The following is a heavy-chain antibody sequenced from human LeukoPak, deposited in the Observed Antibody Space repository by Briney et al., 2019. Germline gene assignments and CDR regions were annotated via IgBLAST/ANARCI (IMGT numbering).Heavy chain of an antibody. CDR1: GFTFSNYW. CDR2: IKQDGSHK. Sequence: GGSLRLSCAASGFTFSNYWMSWIRQAPGKGLEWMANIKQDGSHKYSVDSLKGRLTISRDNGQNSLYLQMNSLRAEDTAVYYCAKERFQLLYLDYWGQGTLVTVSS. CDR3: AKERFQLLYLDY. D-gene: IGHD2-2*02. V-gene: IGHV3-7*01. J-gene: IGHJ4*02.